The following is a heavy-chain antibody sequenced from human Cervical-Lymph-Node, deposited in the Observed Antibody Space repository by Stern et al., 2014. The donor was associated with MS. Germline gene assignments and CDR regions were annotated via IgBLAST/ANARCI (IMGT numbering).Heavy chain of an antibody. D-gene: IGHD4-11*01. V-gene: IGHV1-69*01. Sequence: QVKLLQPGSAVKKPGSSVKVSCKPSGDTFSSYALSWVRQAPGQGLEWVGGLIPFFGATRYGQKFQGRVTITPEESTGTAFMELTNLTSDDTAVYYCALRRSYYVYWGQGTLITVSS. J-gene: IGHJ4*02. CDR1: GDTFSSYA. CDR2: LIPFFGAT. CDR3: ALRRSYYVY.